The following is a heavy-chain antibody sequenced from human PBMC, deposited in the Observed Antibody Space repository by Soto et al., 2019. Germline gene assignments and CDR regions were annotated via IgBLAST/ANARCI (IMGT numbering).Heavy chain of an antibody. Sequence: QVQLVQSGAEVKKPGASVKVSCKASGYTFTSYDINWVRQATGQGLEWMGWMNPNSGNTGYAQKFQGRVPMTRNTSISTAYMELRSLRSEDAAVYYCAIGSGITMIVVVITTGGYYGMDVWWQGTTVTVSS. CDR3: AIGSGITMIVVVITTGGYYGMDV. V-gene: IGHV1-8*01. CDR1: GYTFTSYD. D-gene: IGHD3-22*01. CDR2: MNPNSGNT. J-gene: IGHJ6*01.